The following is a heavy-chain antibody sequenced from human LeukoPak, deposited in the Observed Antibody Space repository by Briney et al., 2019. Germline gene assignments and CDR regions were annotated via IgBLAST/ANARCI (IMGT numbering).Heavy chain of an antibody. CDR2: IIPIFGTA. Sequence: ASVKVSCKASGCTFSSYAISWVRQAPGQGLEWMGGIIPIFGTANYAQKFQGRVTITADKCTSTAYMQLSSLRSEDTAVYYCARARGGLVGYYMDAWGKGTPVTVSS. D-gene: IGHD3-16*01. J-gene: IGHJ6*03. V-gene: IGHV1-69*06. CDR1: GCTFSSYA. CDR3: ARARGGLVGYYMDA.